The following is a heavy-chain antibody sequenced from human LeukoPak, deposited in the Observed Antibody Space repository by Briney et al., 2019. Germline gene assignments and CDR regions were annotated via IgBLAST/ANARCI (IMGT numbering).Heavy chain of an antibody. D-gene: IGHD2-2*01. J-gene: IGHJ4*02. CDR3: AKGVDGSRYYFDY. Sequence: GGSLRLSCTASRFTFSSYAMSWVRQAPEKGLEWVSAISGSGGSTYYADSVKGRFTISRDNSKNTLYLQMNSLRAEDTAVYYCAKGVDGSRYYFDYWGQGTLVTVSS. V-gene: IGHV3-23*01. CDR2: ISGSGGST. CDR1: RFTFSSYA.